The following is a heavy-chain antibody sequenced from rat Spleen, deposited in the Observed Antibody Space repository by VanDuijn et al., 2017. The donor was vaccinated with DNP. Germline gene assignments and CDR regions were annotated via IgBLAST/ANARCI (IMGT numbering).Heavy chain of an antibody. CDR2: ISFDGGTT. D-gene: IGHD1-1*01. Sequence: EVQLVESGGGLVQPGRSLKLSCAASGFTFSNYYMAWVRQAPTKGLEWVAYISFDGGTTYYGDSVKGRFTISRDNAKSALYLQMNSLRSEDMATYFCARRWSFDYWGQGVMVTVSS. CDR1: GFTFSNYY. CDR3: ARRWSFDY. J-gene: IGHJ2*01. V-gene: IGHV5-25*01.